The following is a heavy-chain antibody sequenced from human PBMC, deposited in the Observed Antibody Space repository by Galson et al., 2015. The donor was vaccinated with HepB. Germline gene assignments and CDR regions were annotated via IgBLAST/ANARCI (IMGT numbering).Heavy chain of an antibody. CDR2: ISGSSGYI. J-gene: IGHJ4*02. CDR1: GFTFSSYS. D-gene: IGHD6-19*01. V-gene: IGHV3-21*01. Sequence: SLRLSCAASGFTFSSYSMNWVRQAPGKGLEWVSSISGSSGYIYYADSVKGRFTISRDNAQNSLYLQMNSLRAEDTAVYYCARGGYSSAWYFYYFDYWGQGTLVTVSS. CDR3: ARGGYSSAWYFYYFDY.